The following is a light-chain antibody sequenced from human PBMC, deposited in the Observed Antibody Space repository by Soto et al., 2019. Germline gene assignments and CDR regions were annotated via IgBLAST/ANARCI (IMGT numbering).Light chain of an antibody. CDR1: QTISSW. J-gene: IGKJ1*01. CDR3: QQYSDSSGA. CDR2: DAS. V-gene: IGKV1-5*01. Sequence: EIQMTQSHSTLSGSVGDRVTITCRASQTISSWLAWYQQKPGKAPKLLIFDASTLESGVPSRFSGSGSGTDFTLTISSLQPDDFATYYCQQYSDSSGAFGQGTKVDIK.